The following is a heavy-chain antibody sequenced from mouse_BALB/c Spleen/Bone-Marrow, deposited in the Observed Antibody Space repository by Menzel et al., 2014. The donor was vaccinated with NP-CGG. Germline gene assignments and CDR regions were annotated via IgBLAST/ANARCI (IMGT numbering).Heavy chain of an antibody. CDR2: ISSGGTT. D-gene: IGHD1-1*01. CDR1: GFTFSGYA. V-gene: IGHV5-6-5*01. CDR3: AGITTVDY. Sequence: EVKLMESGGGLVKPGGSLKLSCAASGFTFSGYAMSWVRQTPEKRLEWVASISSGGTTYYPDSVKGRFTISRDNARNILHLQMSSLRSEDTAMYYCAGITTVDYWGQGTSVTVSS. J-gene: IGHJ4*01.